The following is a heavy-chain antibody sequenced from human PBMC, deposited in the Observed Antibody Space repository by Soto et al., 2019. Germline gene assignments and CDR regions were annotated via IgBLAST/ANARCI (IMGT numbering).Heavy chain of an antibody. CDR2: IYSGGST. V-gene: IGHV3-53*01. J-gene: IGHJ6*02. CDR3: ARDRIAAAGTGYYYYGMDV. Sequence: GGSLRLSCAASGFTVSSNYMSWVRKAPGKGLEWVSVIYSGGSTYYADSVKGRFTISRDNSKNTLYLQMNSLRAEDTAVYYCARDRIAAAGTGYYYYGMDVWGQGTTVTVSS. CDR1: GFTVSSNY. D-gene: IGHD6-13*01.